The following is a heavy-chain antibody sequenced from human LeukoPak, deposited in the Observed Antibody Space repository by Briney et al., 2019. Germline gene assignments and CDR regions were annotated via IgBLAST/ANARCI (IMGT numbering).Heavy chain of an antibody. V-gene: IGHV3-21*04. Sequence: GGSLRLSCAASGFTFSSYSMNWVRQAPGKGLEWVSSISSSSSYIYYADSVKGRFTISRDNAKNSLYLQMNSLRAEDTALYYCAKDTASSGYSYFRYYFDYWGQGTLVTVSS. J-gene: IGHJ4*02. CDR1: GFTFSSYS. D-gene: IGHD3-22*01. CDR3: AKDTASSGYSYFRYYFDY. CDR2: ISSSSSYI.